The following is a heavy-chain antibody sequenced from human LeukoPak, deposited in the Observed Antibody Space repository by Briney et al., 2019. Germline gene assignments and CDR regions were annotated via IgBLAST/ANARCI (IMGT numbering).Heavy chain of an antibody. CDR3: AKELQYYDILTGFGY. CDR1: GFTFSSYG. J-gene: IGHJ4*02. Sequence: GGSLRLSCAASGFTFSSYGMHWVRQAPGKGLEWVAVISYDGSNKYYADSVKGRFTISRDNSKNTLYLQMNSLRAEDTAVYYCAKELQYYDILTGFGYWGQGTLVTVSS. V-gene: IGHV3-30*18. D-gene: IGHD3-9*01. CDR2: ISYDGSNK.